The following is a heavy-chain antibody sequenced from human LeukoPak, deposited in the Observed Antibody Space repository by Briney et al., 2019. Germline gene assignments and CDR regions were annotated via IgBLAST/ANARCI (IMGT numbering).Heavy chain of an antibody. V-gene: IGHV3-48*03. J-gene: IGHJ4*02. Sequence: GGSLRLSCAASGFTFSSYEMNWVRQAPGKGLEWVSYISSSGSTIYYAGSVKGRFTISRDNAKNSLYLQMNSLRAEDTAVYYCARDPESTPLDYWGQGTLVTVSS. CDR1: GFTFSSYE. CDR3: ARDPESTPLDY. CDR2: ISSSGSTI.